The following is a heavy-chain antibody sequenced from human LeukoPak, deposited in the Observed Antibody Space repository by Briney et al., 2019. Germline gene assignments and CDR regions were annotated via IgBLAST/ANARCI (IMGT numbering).Heavy chain of an antibody. J-gene: IGHJ4*02. CDR1: GFTFSSNS. Sequence: HPGGSLRLSCAASGFTFSSNSMNWVRRTPGKGLEWVSYVSSSGSTIHYADSVKGRFTVSRDNAKNSLSLQMNSLRAEDTAVFYCARRLPFDFWGQGTLVTVSS. D-gene: IGHD2-15*01. CDR2: VSSSGSTI. V-gene: IGHV3-48*01. CDR3: ARRLPFDF.